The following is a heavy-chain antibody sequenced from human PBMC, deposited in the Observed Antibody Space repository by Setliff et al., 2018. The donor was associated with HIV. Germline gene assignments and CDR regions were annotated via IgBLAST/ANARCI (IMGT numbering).Heavy chain of an antibody. J-gene: IGHJ4*01. CDR3: TTTLRTRNFWSGYSVLSDY. V-gene: IGHV3-15*01. D-gene: IGHD3-3*01. CDR1: GFTFSNAW. Sequence: PGGSLRLSCAASGFTFSNAWMSWVRQAPGKGLEWIGRIKSISDGVTTDYAAPVEGRFAISRDDSNNTLYLQMNSLKTEDTAVYYCTTTLRTRNFWSGYSVLSDYWGQGTLVTVSS. CDR2: IKSISDGVTT.